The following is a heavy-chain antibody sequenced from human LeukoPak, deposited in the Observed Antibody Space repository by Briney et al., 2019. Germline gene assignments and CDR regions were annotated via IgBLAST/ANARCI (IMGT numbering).Heavy chain of an antibody. CDR1: GYSFTTYW. V-gene: IGHV5-51*01. CDR2: IYPGDSDT. J-gene: IGHJ4*02. CDR3: ARHYDSVDY. D-gene: IGHD5-12*01. Sequence: GESLKISCKGSGYSFTTYWIGWVRQLHGKGLEWMGIIYPGDSDTRYSPSFQGQVTISADKSISTAYLQWSSLRASDTAMYYCARHYDSVDYWGQGTLVTVSS.